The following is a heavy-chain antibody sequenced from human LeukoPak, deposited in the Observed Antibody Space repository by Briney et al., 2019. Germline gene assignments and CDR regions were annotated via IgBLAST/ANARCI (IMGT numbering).Heavy chain of an antibody. CDR2: ISGDGGST. CDR1: GLTFDDYA. D-gene: IGHD3-16*01. CDR3: AKESGKFDD. J-gene: IGHJ4*02. Sequence: GGSLRLSCVASGLTFDDYAMHWVRQAPGKGLEWVSLISGDGGSTFYADSVKGRFSVSRDNSKNSLYLQMNSLRTEDTAMYYCAKESGKFDDWGQGTLVAVSS. V-gene: IGHV3-43*02.